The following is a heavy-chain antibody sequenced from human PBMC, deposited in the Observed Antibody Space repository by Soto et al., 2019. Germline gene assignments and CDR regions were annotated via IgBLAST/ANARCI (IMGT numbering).Heavy chain of an antibody. V-gene: IGHV3-23*01. J-gene: IGHJ4*02. D-gene: IGHD3-22*01. CDR3: ANVPYYYDSSRYPLDY. CDR1: GFTFSSYA. Sequence: EVQLLESGGGLVQPGGSLRLSCAASGFTFSSYAMSWVRQAPGKGLEWVSAISGSGGSTYYADSVKGRFTISRDNSKNTLYLQMNSLRAEDTAVYYCANVPYYYDSSRYPLDYWGQGTLVTVSS. CDR2: ISGSGGST.